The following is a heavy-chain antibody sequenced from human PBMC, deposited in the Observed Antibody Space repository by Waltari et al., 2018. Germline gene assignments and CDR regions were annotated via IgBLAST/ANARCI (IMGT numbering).Heavy chain of an antibody. Sequence: EVQLVQSGAEVKKPGESLKISCKGSGYSFTSYWIGWVRQMPGKGVVWVGIIYPVDSDNRYSPAFQDQVSISADKSISTAYLQWSSLKASDTAMYYCAGRGPVGGGGNWFDPWGQGTLVTVSS. D-gene: IGHD3-16*01. CDR1: GYSFTSYW. CDR2: IYPVDSDN. J-gene: IGHJ5*02. V-gene: IGHV5-51*01. CDR3: AGRGPVGGGGNWFDP.